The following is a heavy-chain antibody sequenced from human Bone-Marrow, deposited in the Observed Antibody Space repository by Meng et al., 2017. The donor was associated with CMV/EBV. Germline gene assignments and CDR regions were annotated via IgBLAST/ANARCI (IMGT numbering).Heavy chain of an antibody. J-gene: IGHJ2*01. D-gene: IGHD2-21*01. CDR1: GFTFSSYW. V-gene: IGHV3-7*01. Sequence: SLRLSCAASGFTFSSYWMSWVRQAPGKGLEWVANIKQDGSEKYYVDSVKGRFTISRDNAKNSLYLQMNSLRAEDTAVYYCVRDLVVVIATNNYWYFDLWGRGTLVTVSS. CDR3: VRDLVVVIATNNYWYFDL. CDR2: IKQDGSEK.